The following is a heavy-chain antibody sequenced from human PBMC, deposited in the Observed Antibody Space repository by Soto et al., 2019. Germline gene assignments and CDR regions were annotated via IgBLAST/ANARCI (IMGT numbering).Heavy chain of an antibody. J-gene: IGHJ6*03. Sequence: PGGSLRLSCAASGFTFSSYWMSWVRQAPGKGLEWVANIKQDGSEKYYVDSVKGRFTISRDNAKNSLYLQMNSLRAEDTAVYYCFCHYDYSSAKYYYYYMDVWGKGTTVTVSS. CDR1: GFTFSSYW. V-gene: IGHV3-7*01. CDR2: IKQDGSEK. D-gene: IGHD6-19*01. CDR3: FCHYDYSSAKYYYYYMDV.